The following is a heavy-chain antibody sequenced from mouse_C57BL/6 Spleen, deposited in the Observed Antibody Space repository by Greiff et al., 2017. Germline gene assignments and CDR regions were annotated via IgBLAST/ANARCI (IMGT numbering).Heavy chain of an antibody. V-gene: IGHV5-12*01. Sequence: EVHLVESGGGLVQPGGSLKLSCAASGFTFSDYYMYWVRQTPEKRLEWVAYISNGGGSTYYPDTVKGRFTISRDNAKNTLYLQMSRLKSEDTAMYYCARQGELGQAWFAYWGQGTLVTVSA. J-gene: IGHJ3*01. CDR2: ISNGGGST. CDR3: ARQGELGQAWFAY. D-gene: IGHD4-1*01. CDR1: GFTFSDYY.